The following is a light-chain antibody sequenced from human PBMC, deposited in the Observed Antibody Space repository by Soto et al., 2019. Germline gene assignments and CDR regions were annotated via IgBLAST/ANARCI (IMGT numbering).Light chain of an antibody. Sequence: QSALTQPRSVSGSPGQSVTISCTGTSSDVGGSNFVSWYQQHPGKAPKLVIYDVSKRPSGVPDRFSGSKSGNTASLTISGLQAEDEADYYCCSYAGNSLGVFGGGTKVTVL. CDR2: DVS. J-gene: IGLJ3*02. CDR1: SSDVGGSNF. V-gene: IGLV2-11*01. CDR3: CSYAGNSLGV.